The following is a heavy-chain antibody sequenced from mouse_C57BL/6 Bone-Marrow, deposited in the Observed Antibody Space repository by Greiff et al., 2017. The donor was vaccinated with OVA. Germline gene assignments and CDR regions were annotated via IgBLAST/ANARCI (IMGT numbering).Heavy chain of an antibody. Sequence: VQLQQSGPVLVKPGASVKMSCKASGYTFTDYYMNWVKQSHGKSLEWIGVINPYNGGTSYNQKFKGKATLTVDKSSSTAYMELNSLTSEDSAVYYCARKGVLRYPYYFDYWGQGTTLTVSS. J-gene: IGHJ2*01. CDR3: ARKGVLRYPYYFDY. CDR2: INPYNGGT. V-gene: IGHV1-19*01. CDR1: GYTFTDYY. D-gene: IGHD1-1*01.